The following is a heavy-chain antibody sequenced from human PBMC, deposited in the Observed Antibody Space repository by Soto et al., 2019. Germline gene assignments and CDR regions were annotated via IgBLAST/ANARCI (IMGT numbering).Heavy chain of an antibody. V-gene: IGHV1-2*04. CDR2: INPNSGGT. Sequence: QVQLVQSGAEVKKPGASVKVSCKASGYTFTGYYMHWVRQAPGQGLEWMVWINPNSGGTNYAQKFQGWVTMTRDTSISTAYMELSRLRSDDTAVYYCARVPCSSTSCLDYYGMDVWGQGTTVTVSS. CDR1: GYTFTGYY. J-gene: IGHJ6*02. CDR3: ARVPCSSTSCLDYYGMDV. D-gene: IGHD2-2*01.